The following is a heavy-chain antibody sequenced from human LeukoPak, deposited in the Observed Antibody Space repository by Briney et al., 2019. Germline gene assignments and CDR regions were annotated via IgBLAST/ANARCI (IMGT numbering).Heavy chain of an antibody. Sequence: ASVKVSCKVSGYTLTELSMHWVRQAPGKGLEWMGGFDPEDGETIYAQKFQGRVIMTEDTSTDTAYMELSSLRSEDTAVYYCATVGMATTEYYFDYWGQGTLVTVSS. V-gene: IGHV1-24*01. D-gene: IGHD5-24*01. CDR2: FDPEDGET. CDR3: ATVGMATTEYYFDY. CDR1: GYTLTELS. J-gene: IGHJ4*02.